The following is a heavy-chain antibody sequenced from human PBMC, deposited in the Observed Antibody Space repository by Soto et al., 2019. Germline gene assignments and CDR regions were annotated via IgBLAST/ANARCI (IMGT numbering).Heavy chain of an antibody. D-gene: IGHD3-22*01. V-gene: IGHV4-31*03. CDR2: IYYSGST. CDR3: ARGRWYDSIGFDY. Sequence: PSETLSLTCTVSGGSISSGGYYWSWIRQHPGKGLEWIGYIYYSGSTYYNPSLKSRVTISVDTSKNQFSLKLSSVTAADTAVYYCARGRWYDSIGFDYWGQGTLVTVSS. J-gene: IGHJ4*02. CDR1: GGSISSGGYY.